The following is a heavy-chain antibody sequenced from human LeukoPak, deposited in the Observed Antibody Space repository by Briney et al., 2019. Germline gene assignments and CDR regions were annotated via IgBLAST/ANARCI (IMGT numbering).Heavy chain of an antibody. J-gene: IGHJ4*02. CDR2: ISYDGSNK. CDR3: AKDSHFDY. V-gene: IGHV3-30-3*01. CDR1: GFTFNNYD. Sequence: GGSLRLSCAASGFTFNNYDMHWVRQAPGKGLEWVAVISYDGSNKYYADSVKGRFTVSRDNSKNTLYLQMNSLRAEDTAVYYCAKDSHFDYWGQGTLVTVSS.